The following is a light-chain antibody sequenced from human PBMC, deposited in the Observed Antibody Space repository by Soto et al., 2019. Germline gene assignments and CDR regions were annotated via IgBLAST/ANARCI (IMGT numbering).Light chain of an antibody. J-gene: IGKJ1*01. Sequence: DIQMTQSPSSLSAAVGDRVTITCRASQSISSYLNWYQQKPWKAPKLLIYAASSLQSGVPSRFSGSGSGTDFTLTISSLQTEDFATYYCQQSYSTPRTFGQGTKVEIK. CDR2: AAS. CDR3: QQSYSTPRT. V-gene: IGKV1-39*01. CDR1: QSISSY.